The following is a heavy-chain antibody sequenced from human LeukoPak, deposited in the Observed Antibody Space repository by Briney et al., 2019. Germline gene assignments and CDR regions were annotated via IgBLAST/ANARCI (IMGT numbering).Heavy chain of an antibody. CDR1: GFTFSSFD. Sequence: QPGGSLRLSCAASGFTFSSFDMHWVRQPTGQGLEWVSTIGTASDTYYPGSVEGRFTLSRDNAKNSLYLQMNSLTAGDTAVYYCARGPPRGKYYYMDGWGKGTTVTVSS. CDR3: ARGPPRGKYYYMDG. V-gene: IGHV3-13*01. D-gene: IGHD1-1*01. CDR2: IGTASDT. J-gene: IGHJ6*03.